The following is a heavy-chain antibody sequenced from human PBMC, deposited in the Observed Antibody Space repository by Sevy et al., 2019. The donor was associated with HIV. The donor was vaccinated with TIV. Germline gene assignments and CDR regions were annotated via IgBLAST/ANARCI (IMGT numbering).Heavy chain of an antibody. CDR3: AKESGSYYDLWNGHDAFDI. V-gene: IGHV3-30*18. J-gene: IGHJ3*02. CDR2: ISYAGSSK. Sequence: GGSLRLSCAASGFNFSSYGMHWVRQAPGKGLEWVAVISYAGSSKYYADSVKGRFTISRDNSKNTLYLQINSLRAEDTAVYYCAKESGSYYDLWNGHDAFDIWGQGTMVTVSS. CDR1: GFNFSSYG. D-gene: IGHD3-3*01.